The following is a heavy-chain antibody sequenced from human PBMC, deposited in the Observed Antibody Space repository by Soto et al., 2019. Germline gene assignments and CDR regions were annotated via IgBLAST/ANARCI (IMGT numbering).Heavy chain of an antibody. J-gene: IGHJ4*02. CDR2: IYHSGST. CDR1: GGSISSSNW. V-gene: IGHV4-4*02. CDR3: ASLYYGSGSYFAVDY. Sequence: QVQLQESGPGLVKPSGTLSLTCAVSGGSISSSNWWSWVRQPPGKGLEWIGEIYHSGSTNYNPSRKSLVTIXXDXSXTQFALKLSSVTAADTAVYYCASLYYGSGSYFAVDYWGQGTLVTVSS. D-gene: IGHD3-10*01.